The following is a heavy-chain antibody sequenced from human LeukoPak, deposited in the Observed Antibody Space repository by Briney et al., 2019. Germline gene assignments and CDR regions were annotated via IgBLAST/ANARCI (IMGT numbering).Heavy chain of an antibody. CDR1: GGSFSGYY. CDR2: INHSGST. J-gene: IGHJ4*02. CDR3: ARIGGLIAARPYDY. Sequence: SETLSLTCAVYGGSFSGYYWSWIRQPPGKGLEWIGEINHSGSTNYNPSLKSRVTISVDTSKNQFSLKLSSVTAADTAVYYCARIGGLIAARPYDYWGQGTLVTVSS. V-gene: IGHV4-34*01. D-gene: IGHD6-6*01.